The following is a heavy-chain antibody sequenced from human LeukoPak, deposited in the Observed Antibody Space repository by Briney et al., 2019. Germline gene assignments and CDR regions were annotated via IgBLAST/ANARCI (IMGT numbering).Heavy chain of an antibody. CDR2: IWYDGSNK. J-gene: IGHJ4*02. D-gene: IGHD6-19*01. Sequence: QPGRSLRLSCAVSGFTFSSYGMHWVRQAPGKGLEWVAVIWYDGSNKYYADSVKGRFTISRDNSKNTLYLQMNSLRAEDTAVYYCAREQDSSGWYGVGYFDYWGQGTLVTVSS. CDR1: GFTFSSYG. CDR3: AREQDSSGWYGVGYFDY. V-gene: IGHV3-33*01.